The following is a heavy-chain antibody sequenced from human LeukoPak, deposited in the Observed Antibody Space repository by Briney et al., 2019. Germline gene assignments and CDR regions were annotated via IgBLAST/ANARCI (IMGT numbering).Heavy chain of an antibody. D-gene: IGHD1-26*01. Sequence: PGASLRLSCAASGFSFGTYWMLWLRQPPGKALVRLSRINTDGTTTAYADSVKGRFTISRDNAKNTLYLQLNSLRADDTAVYFCARGGINSPTIDFWGQGTLVTLSS. CDR1: GFSFGTYW. J-gene: IGHJ4*02. V-gene: IGHV3-74*01. CDR3: ARGGINSPTIDF. CDR2: INTDGTTT.